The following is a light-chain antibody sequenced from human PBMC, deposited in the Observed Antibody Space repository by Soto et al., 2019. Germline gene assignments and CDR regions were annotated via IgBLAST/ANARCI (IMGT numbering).Light chain of an antibody. J-gene: IGKJ1*01. V-gene: IGKV4-1*01. CDR2: WAS. Sequence: DIVMTQSPDSLAVSLGETATINCKSSYSLLYSSNNKNYLAWYQQKPGQPPKLLFYWASTRESGVPDRFSASGSGTDFTLTISILQAEDVAVYYCQQYYSIPRTFGQGTKV. CDR1: YSLLYSSNNKNY. CDR3: QQYYSIPRT.